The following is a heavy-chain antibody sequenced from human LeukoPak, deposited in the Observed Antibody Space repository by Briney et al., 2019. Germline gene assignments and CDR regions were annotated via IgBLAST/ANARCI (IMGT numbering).Heavy chain of an antibody. CDR1: GYIFINYW. CDR3: ARRGIAAAGSPGNWFDP. J-gene: IGHJ5*02. V-gene: IGHV5-51*01. D-gene: IGHD6-13*01. CDR2: LYPGDSET. Sequence: GESLKISCNSSGYIFINYWIGWVRQMPGKGLEWMGILYPGDSETRYSPSFEGQVTISADKSISTAYLQWSSLKASDTAMYYCARRGIAAAGSPGNWFDPWGQGTLVTVSS.